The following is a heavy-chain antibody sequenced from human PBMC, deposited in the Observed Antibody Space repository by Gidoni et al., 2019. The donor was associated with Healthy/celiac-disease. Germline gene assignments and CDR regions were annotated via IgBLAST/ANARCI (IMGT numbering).Heavy chain of an antibody. CDR3: ARGPGIAPGY. D-gene: IGHD6-13*01. Sequence: QVQLQESGPGLVKPSQTLSLTCTVSGGSISSGGYYWSWIRQHPGKGLEWIGYLHSSGSTYYNPSLKSRVTISVDTSKNPFSLKLSSVPAADTAVYYCARGPGIAPGYRGQGTLVTVSS. CDR2: LHSSGST. J-gene: IGHJ4*02. V-gene: IGHV4-31*03. CDR1: GGSISSGGYY.